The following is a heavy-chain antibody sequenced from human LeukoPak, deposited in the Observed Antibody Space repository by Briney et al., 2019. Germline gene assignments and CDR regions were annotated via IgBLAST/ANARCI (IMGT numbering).Heavy chain of an antibody. CDR1: GFTFSSYA. J-gene: IGHJ4*02. Sequence: TGGSLRLSCAASGFTFSSYAMSWVRQAPGEGLEWVSAISGSGGSTYYADSVKGRFTISRDNSKNTLYLQMNSLRAEDTAVYYCAKDGGSYGTDYFDYWGQGTLVTVSS. D-gene: IGHD1-26*01. CDR2: ISGSGGST. V-gene: IGHV3-23*01. CDR3: AKDGGSYGTDYFDY.